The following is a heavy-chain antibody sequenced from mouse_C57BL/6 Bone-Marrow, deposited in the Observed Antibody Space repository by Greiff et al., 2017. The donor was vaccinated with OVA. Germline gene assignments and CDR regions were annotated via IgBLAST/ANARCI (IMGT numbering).Heavy chain of an antibody. CDR1: GYTFTSYW. V-gene: IGHV1-7*01. J-gene: IGHJ2*01. CDR3: ERNYYGSSYYFDY. CDR2: INPSSGYT. D-gene: IGHD1-1*01. Sequence: VQLQQSGAELEKPGASVKLSCKASGYTFTSYWMHWVKKRPGQGLEWIGYINPSSGYTKYNQKFKDKTTFTTNKSSSTSYMQLSILTYEDSAVYYCERNYYGSSYYFDYWGQGTTLTVSS.